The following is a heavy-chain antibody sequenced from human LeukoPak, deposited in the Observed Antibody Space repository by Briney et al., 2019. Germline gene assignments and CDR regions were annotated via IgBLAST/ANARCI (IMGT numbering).Heavy chain of an antibody. D-gene: IGHD6-13*01. Sequence: GGSLRLSCAASGFTFSSYSMNWVRQAPGKGLEWVSSISSSSSYIYYADSVKGRFTISRDNAKHSLYLQMNSLRAEDTAVYYCARALRTSIAAAGTWGQGTLVTVSS. V-gene: IGHV3-21*01. J-gene: IGHJ4*02. CDR2: ISSSSSYI. CDR1: GFTFSSYS. CDR3: ARALRTSIAAAGT.